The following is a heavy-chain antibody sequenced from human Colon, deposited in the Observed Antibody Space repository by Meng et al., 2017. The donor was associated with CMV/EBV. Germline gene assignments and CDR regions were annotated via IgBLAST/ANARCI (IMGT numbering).Heavy chain of an antibody. D-gene: IGHD1-26*01. J-gene: IGHJ4*02. Sequence: GGSLRLSCAASGFTFGHYAMHWVRQAPGKGLEWVAGMSYDGTYIHYPDFARGRFTISRDNSKNTLYLQVDPLRDDDTAVYYCARDLSGSYAYYFDSWGQGTLVTVSS. CDR3: ARDLSGSYAYYFDS. V-gene: IGHV3-30*04. CDR2: MSYDGTYI. CDR1: GFTFGHYA.